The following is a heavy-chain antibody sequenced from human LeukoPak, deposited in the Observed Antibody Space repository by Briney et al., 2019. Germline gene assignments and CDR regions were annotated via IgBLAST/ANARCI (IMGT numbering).Heavy chain of an antibody. Sequence: PSETLSLTCAVYGGSFSGYYWSWIRQPPGKGLEWIGEINHSGSTNYNPSLKSRVTISVDTSKNQFSLRLNSVTAADTAAYYCARENSGSYRQFDYWGQGTLVTVSS. V-gene: IGHV4-34*01. CDR2: INHSGST. D-gene: IGHD1-26*01. J-gene: IGHJ4*02. CDR1: GGSFSGYY. CDR3: ARENSGSYRQFDY.